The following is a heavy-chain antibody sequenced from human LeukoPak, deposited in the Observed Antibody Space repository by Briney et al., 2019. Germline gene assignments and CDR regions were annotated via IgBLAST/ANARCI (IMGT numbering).Heavy chain of an antibody. CDR2: IYYSGST. CDR3: ARQVYSSGWYELPKNFDY. V-gene: IGHV4-39*01. J-gene: IGHJ4*02. CDR1: GGSISSSSYY. Sequence: SETLSLTCTVSGGSISSSSYYWGWIRQPPGKGLAWIGSIYYSGSTYYNPSLKSRVTISVDTSKNQFSLKLSSVTAADTAVYYCARQVYSSGWYELPKNFDYWGQGTLVTVSS. D-gene: IGHD6-19*01.